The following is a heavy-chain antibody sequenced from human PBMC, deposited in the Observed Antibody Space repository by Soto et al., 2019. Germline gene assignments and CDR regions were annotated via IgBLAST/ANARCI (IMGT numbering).Heavy chain of an antibody. V-gene: IGHV4-59*01. CDR2: IYYSGST. CDR3: ARVTTGGAKEGRYFDY. J-gene: IGHJ4*02. D-gene: IGHD3-16*01. CDR1: GGSISSYY. Sequence: QVQLQESGPGLVKPSETLSLTCTVSGGSISSYYWSWIRQPPGKGLEWIGYIYYSGSTNYNPSLTSRVTISVDTSKNQFSLKLSSVTAADTAVYYCARVTTGGAKEGRYFDYWGQGTLVTVSS.